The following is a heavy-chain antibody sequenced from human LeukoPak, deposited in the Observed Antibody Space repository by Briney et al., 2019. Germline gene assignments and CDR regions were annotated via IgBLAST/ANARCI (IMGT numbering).Heavy chain of an antibody. J-gene: IGHJ4*02. Sequence: SETLSLTCTVSGGSISNYYWSWIRQPPGEGLEWIGYIYYSGSTNYNPSLKSRITISVDTSKNQFSLRLSSVTAADTAVYYCARHSRLDKSSLSWADYWGQGTLVTVSS. CDR2: IYYSGST. CDR1: GGSISNYY. V-gene: IGHV4-59*08. CDR3: ARHSRLDKSSLSWADY. D-gene: IGHD2-2*03.